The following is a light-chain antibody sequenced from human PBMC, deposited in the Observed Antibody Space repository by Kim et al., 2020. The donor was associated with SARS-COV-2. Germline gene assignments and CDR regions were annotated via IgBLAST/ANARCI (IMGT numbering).Light chain of an antibody. J-gene: IGLJ2*01. CDR1: ALPKQY. Sequence: PGPTARITCSGDALPKQYAYWYQQKPGQAPVLVIYKDSERPSGIPERFSGSSSGTTVTLTISGVQAEDEADYYCQSADSSGTYPVFGGGTQLTVL. V-gene: IGLV3-25*03. CDR3: QSADSSGTYPV. CDR2: KDS.